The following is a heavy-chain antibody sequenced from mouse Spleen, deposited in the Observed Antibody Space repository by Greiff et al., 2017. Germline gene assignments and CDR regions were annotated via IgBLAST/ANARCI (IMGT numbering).Heavy chain of an antibody. CDR3: ARYELGRAWFAY. CDR2: ISYSGST. J-gene: IGHJ3*01. D-gene: IGHD4-1*01. V-gene: IGHV3-8*02. CDR1: GDSITSGY. Sequence: EVMLVESGPSLVKPSQTLSLTCSVTGDSITSGYWNWIRKFPGNKLEYMGYISYSGSTYYNPSLKSRISITRDTSKNQYYLQLNSVTTEDTATYYCARYELGRAWFAYWGQGTLVTVSA.